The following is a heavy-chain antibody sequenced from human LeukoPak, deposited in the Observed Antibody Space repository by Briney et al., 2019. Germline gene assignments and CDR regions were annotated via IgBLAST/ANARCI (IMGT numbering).Heavy chain of an antibody. V-gene: IGHV1-18*01. CDR2: ISAYNGNT. CDR3: ARTPSKAYYDSSGYYSYYFDY. CDR1: GYTFTSYG. Sequence: ASVKVSCKAYGYTFTSYGISWVRQAPGQGLEWMGWISAYNGNTNYAQKLQGRVTMTTDASTSTAYMELRSLRSDDTAVYYCARTPSKAYYDSSGYYSYYFDYWGQGTLVTVSS. J-gene: IGHJ4*02. D-gene: IGHD3-22*01.